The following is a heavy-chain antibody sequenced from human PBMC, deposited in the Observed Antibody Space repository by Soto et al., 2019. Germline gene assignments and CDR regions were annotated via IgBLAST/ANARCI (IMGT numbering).Heavy chain of an antibody. D-gene: IGHD6-13*01. CDR3: AKVRDSSSWYGDFDY. V-gene: IGHV3-23*01. CDR2: ISGSGGST. Sequence: GGSLRLSCAASGFTFSSYAMSWVRQAPGKGLEWVSAISGSGGSTYYADSVKGRFTISRDNSKNTLYLQMNSLRAEDTAVYYCAKVRDSSSWYGDFDYWGQGTLVTVSS. J-gene: IGHJ4*02. CDR1: GFTFSSYA.